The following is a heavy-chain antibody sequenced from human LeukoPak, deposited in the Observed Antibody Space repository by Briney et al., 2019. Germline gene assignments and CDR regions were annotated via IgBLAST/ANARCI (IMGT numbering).Heavy chain of an antibody. J-gene: IGHJ4*02. CDR1: GFTFSSYS. CDR2: ISSSSSYI. V-gene: IGHV3-21*01. CDR3: ARAYSSSWYPPHYFDY. D-gene: IGHD6-13*01. Sequence: GGSLRLSCAASGFTFSSYSMNWVRQAPGKGLEWVSSISSSSSYIYYADSVKGRFTISRDNAKNSLYLQMNSLRAEDTAVYYCARAYSSSWYPPHYFDYWGQGTLVTVSS.